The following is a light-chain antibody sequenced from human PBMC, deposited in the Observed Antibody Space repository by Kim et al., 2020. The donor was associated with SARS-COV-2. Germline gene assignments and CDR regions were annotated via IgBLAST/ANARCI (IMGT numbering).Light chain of an antibody. Sequence: GCVGYGVPVTCRARVSISSWLALYNHKPRRAPNLLIYMASNLKSVVPSRLRGSGSGTEFTLTISSLQPDDFATYYCQQYNSHSPYTFGQGTKLEI. CDR1: VSISSW. J-gene: IGKJ2*01. CDR2: MAS. CDR3: QQYNSHSPYT. V-gene: IGKV1-5*03.